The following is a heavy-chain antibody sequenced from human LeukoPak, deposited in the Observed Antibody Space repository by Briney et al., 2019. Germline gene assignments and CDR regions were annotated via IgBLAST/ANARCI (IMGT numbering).Heavy chain of an antibody. CDR1: GGSISSSSYY. CDR3: ARHAPSFIAAAGTCYYMDV. Sequence: KTSETLSLSCTVSGGSISSSSYYSGWSRQPPGKGLGWIGSIYYSGSTYYHPSLKSRVTISVDTTKDQFSLKLSSVTAADTAVYYSARHAPSFIAAAGTCYYMDVWGKGTTVTISS. V-gene: IGHV4-39*01. CDR2: IYYSGST. J-gene: IGHJ6*03. D-gene: IGHD6-13*01.